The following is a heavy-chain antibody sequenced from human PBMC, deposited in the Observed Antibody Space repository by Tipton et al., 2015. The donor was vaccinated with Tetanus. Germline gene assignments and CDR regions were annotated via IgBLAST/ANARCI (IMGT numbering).Heavy chain of an antibody. Sequence: SLRLSCSVSGFLFSSYTMNWVRQAPGRGLEWASSISSTTSYIYYSDSVKGRFTISRDNAKNSLYLQMNSLTADDTAVYFCASGSSLDYWGQGTLVTVSS. CDR1: GFLFSSYT. V-gene: IGHV3-21*01. CDR2: ISSTTSYI. J-gene: IGHJ4*02. D-gene: IGHD6-6*01. CDR3: ASGSSLDY.